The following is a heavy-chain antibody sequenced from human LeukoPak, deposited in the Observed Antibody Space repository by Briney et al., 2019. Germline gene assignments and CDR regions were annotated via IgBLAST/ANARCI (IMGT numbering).Heavy chain of an antibody. D-gene: IGHD7-27*01. J-gene: IGHJ4*02. Sequence: PGGSLRLSCAASGFTFSSYAMSWVRQAPGKGLEWVSAISGSGGSTYYADSVKGRFTISRDSSQNTLYLQMNSLRADDTALYYCAKPLGSNYFDYWGQGTLVTVSS. CDR3: AKPLGSNYFDY. CDR2: ISGSGGST. CDR1: GFTFSSYA. V-gene: IGHV3-23*01.